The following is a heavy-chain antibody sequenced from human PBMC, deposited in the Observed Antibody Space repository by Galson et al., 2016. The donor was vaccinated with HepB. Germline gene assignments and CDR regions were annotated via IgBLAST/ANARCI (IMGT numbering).Heavy chain of an antibody. CDR2: ISGGDGST. CDR1: GFTFTSYA. V-gene: IGHV3-23*01. D-gene: IGHD1/OR15-1a*01. J-gene: IGHJ4*02. CDR3: AKSMNWNNHLLLF. Sequence: SLRLSCAASGFTFTSYAMSWVRRAPGKGLEWVSAISGGDGSTYYADSVKGRFTISRDNSKNTVYLQMNSLRAEDTALYYCAKSMNWNNHLLLFWGQGTLVTVSS.